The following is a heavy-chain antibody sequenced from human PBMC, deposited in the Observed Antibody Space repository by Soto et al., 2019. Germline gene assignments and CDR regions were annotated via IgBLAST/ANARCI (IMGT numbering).Heavy chain of an antibody. CDR2: INPNSGGT. CDR1: GYTFTGYY. D-gene: IGHD5-18*01. Sequence: GASVKVSCKASGYTFTGYYMHWVRQAPGQGLEWMGWINPNSGGTNYAQKFQGWVTMTRDTSTSTVYMELSSLRSEDTAVYYCAREEVERGYSYGGHYYYGMDVWGQGTTVTVSS. CDR3: AREEVERGYSYGGHYYYGMDV. V-gene: IGHV1-2*04. J-gene: IGHJ6*02.